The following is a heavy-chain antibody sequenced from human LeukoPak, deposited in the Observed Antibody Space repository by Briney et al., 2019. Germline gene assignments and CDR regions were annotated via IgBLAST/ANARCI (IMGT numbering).Heavy chain of an antibody. V-gene: IGHV4-39*01. D-gene: IGHD3-10*01. J-gene: IGHJ4*02. CDR2: IYYSGST. CDR3: ARSEGSGSYFDY. CDR1: GGSISSSSYY. Sequence: SETLSLTCTVSGGSISSSSYYWGWIRQPPGKGLEWIGSIYYSGSTYYNPSLKSRVTISVDTSKNQFSLKLSSVTAADTAVYYCARSEGSGSYFDYWGQGTLVTVSS.